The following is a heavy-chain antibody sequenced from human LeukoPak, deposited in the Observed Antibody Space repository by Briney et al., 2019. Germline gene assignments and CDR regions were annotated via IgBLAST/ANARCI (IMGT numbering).Heavy chain of an antibody. CDR1: GFTVSSYY. Sequence: PGGSLRLSCAASGFTVSSYYMSWVRQAPGKGLEWVSIFYIGGSTYYADSVKGRFTISRDNSKNTLYLQMNSLRAEDTAVYYCAKEGLRIHYGMDVWGQGTTVTVSS. CDR2: FYIGGST. V-gene: IGHV3-66*02. CDR3: AKEGLRIHYGMDV. J-gene: IGHJ6*02.